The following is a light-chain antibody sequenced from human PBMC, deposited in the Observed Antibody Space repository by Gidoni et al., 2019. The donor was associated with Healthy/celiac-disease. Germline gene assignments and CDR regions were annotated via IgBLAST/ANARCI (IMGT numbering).Light chain of an antibody. CDR1: QSISSY. Sequence: DIQMTQSQSSLSASVGDRVTITCRASQSISSYLNWYQQKPGKAPKLLIYAASSLQSGVPSRFSGSGSGTDFTLTISRLQPEDFATYYCQQSYSTPRTFGQGTKLEIK. V-gene: IGKV1-39*01. CDR2: AAS. CDR3: QQSYSTPRT. J-gene: IGKJ2*01.